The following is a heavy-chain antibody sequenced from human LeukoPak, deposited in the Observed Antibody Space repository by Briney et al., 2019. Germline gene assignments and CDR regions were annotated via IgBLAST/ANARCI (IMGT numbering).Heavy chain of an antibody. CDR3: ARARYCSGGSCYAEY. CDR1: GYIFTNHW. D-gene: IGHD2-15*01. V-gene: IGHV5-51*01. CDR2: IYPGDYDT. Sequence: GESLNISCKASGYIFTNHWIGWVRQMPGKGLEWMGVIYPGDYDTRYGPSFQGQVTISADKSISTTYLHWSSLKASDTAMYYCARARYCSGGSCYAEYWGQGTLVTVSS. J-gene: IGHJ4*02.